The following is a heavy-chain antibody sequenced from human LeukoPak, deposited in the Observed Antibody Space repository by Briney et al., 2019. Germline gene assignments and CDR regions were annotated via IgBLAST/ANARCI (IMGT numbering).Heavy chain of an antibody. CDR1: GFTFSSYS. D-gene: IGHD3-10*01. CDR3: ARGYYGSGRSWFDL. J-gene: IGHJ5*02. CDR2: ISSSSSTI. V-gene: IGHV3-48*01. Sequence: GGSLRLSCAASGFTFSSYSMNWVRQAPGKGLEWVSYISSSSSTINYADSVKGRFTISRDNAKNSLHLQMNSLRAEDTAVYYCARGYYGSGRSWFDLWGQGTLVSVSS.